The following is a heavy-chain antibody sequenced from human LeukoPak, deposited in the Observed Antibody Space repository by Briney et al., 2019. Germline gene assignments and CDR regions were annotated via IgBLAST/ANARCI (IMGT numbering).Heavy chain of an antibody. J-gene: IGHJ4*02. Sequence: GGSLRLSCAASGFTFSDYYMSWIRQTPGKGLEWVSYISGSGSTIYYADSVKGRFTISRDNAKNSLYLQMNSLRAEDTAVYYCARTTVEDIVVVVVAELYYFDYWGQGTLVTVSS. D-gene: IGHD2-15*01. CDR3: ARTTVEDIVVVVVAELYYFDY. CDR2: ISGSGSTI. CDR1: GFTFSDYY. V-gene: IGHV3-11*01.